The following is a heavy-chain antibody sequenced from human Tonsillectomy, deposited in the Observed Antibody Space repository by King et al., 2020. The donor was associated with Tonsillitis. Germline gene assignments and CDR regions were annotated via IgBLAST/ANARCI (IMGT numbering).Heavy chain of an antibody. V-gene: IGHV4-38-2*02. CDR3: ARGPIGGAAGGGEGY. D-gene: IGHD3-16*01. CDR2: IFHSGST. CDR1: GYSISSGYH. J-gene: IGHJ4*02. Sequence: QLQESGPGLVKPSETLALTCTVSGYSISSGYHWGWIRQPPGKGLEWIGSIFHSGSTYYNPSLQSRVTISVDTSKNQFSLKLNSVTAADTAIHYCARGPIGGAAGGGEGYWGQGTLVTVSS.